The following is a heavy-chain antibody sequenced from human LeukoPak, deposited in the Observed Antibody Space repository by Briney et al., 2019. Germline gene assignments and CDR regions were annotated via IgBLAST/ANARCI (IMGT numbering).Heavy chain of an antibody. CDR3: ARRASGDFDY. D-gene: IGHD6-19*01. CDR1: GYSFPSYW. CDR2: IYPGDFET. V-gene: IGHV5-51*01. Sequence: SGESLKISCRGSGYSFPSYWIGWARQMPGKGLEWMGIIYPGDFETRYSPSFQDQVIISADKSINIAYLQWNSLEASDTAIYYCARRASGDFDYWGQGTLVTVSS. J-gene: IGHJ4*02.